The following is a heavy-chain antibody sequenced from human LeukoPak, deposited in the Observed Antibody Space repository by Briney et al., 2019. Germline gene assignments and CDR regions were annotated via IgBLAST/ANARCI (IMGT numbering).Heavy chain of an antibody. CDR1: GGTFSSYT. CDR2: IIPILGIA. Sequence: SVKVSCKASGGTFSSYTISWVRQAPGQGLEWMGRIIPILGIANYAQKFQGRVTITADKSTSTAYMELSSLRSEDTAVYYCAREATVTTNCYYGMDVWGQGTTVTVSS. V-gene: IGHV1-69*04. D-gene: IGHD4-17*01. J-gene: IGHJ6*02. CDR3: AREATVTTNCYYGMDV.